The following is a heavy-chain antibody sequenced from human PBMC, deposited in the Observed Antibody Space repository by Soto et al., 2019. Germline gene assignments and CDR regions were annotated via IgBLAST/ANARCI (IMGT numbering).Heavy chain of an antibody. CDR2: IYYLGST. V-gene: IGHV4-59*01. J-gene: IGHJ4*02. CDR1: GGSMCEYF. CDR3: ARDGYDGSGSPYPAY. Sequence: SESLSITCSVSGGSMCEYFWSWIRQSPGKGLEWIGYIYYLGSTDYNPSLKSRVTISVDTSKRQFSLRLTSVTAADTAVYYCARDGYDGSGSPYPAYWGPGTQVTVSS. D-gene: IGHD3-10*01.